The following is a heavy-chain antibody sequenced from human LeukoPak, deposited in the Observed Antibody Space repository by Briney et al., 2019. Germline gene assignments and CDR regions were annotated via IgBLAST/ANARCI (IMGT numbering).Heavy chain of an antibody. CDR2: IIPIFGTA. J-gene: IGHJ4*02. V-gene: IGHV1-69*05. Sequence: SVKVSCKASGGTFSSYAISWVRQAPGQGLEGMGRIIPIFGTANYAQKFQGSVTITTDESTSTAYMELSSLRSEDTAVYYCASDFLGYCSGGSCYRGGFYFDYWGQGTLVTVSS. D-gene: IGHD2-15*01. CDR3: ASDFLGYCSGGSCYRGGFYFDY. CDR1: GGTFSSYA.